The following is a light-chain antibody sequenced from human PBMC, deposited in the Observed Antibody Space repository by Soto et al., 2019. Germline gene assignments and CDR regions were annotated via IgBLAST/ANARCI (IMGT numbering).Light chain of an antibody. V-gene: IGKV1-39*01. Sequence: DIQMTQSPSSLSASVGDRVTISCRAGQSIGIYLNWYQQKAGRAPKLLIHTTSSLQSGVPSRFSGSGSGTDFTLTNSGLQPEDFATYYCQHYYSAPTFGQGTRLEIK. J-gene: IGKJ5*01. CDR1: QSIGIY. CDR3: QHYYSAPT. CDR2: TTS.